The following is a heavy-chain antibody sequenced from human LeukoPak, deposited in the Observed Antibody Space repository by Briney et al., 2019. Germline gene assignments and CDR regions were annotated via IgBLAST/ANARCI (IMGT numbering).Heavy chain of an antibody. D-gene: IGHD6-19*01. CDR2: IYYSGST. CDR3: ARDEQDSSGWYGFDY. CDR1: GGSISSYY. Sequence: SETLSLTCTVSGGSISSYYWSWIRQPPGKGLEWIGYIYYSGSTNYNPSLKSRVTISVDTSKNQFSLKLSSVTAADTAVYYCARDEQDSSGWYGFDYWGQGTLVTVTS. J-gene: IGHJ4*02. V-gene: IGHV4-59*01.